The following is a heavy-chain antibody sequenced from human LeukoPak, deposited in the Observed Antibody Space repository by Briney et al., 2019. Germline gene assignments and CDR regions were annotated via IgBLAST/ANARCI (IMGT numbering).Heavy chain of an antibody. CDR3: VRLGTGYSLSY. J-gene: IGHJ4*02. Sequence: ASVKVSCKASGYSFTAYSIVWVRQAPGQGLEWMGWIHPHSGGTAYGKTFQGRVTMTRDTSISTAYMELSSLGSDDAAVYYCVRLGTGYSLSYWGQGTLVTVSS. CDR1: GYSFTAYS. CDR2: IHPHSGGT. V-gene: IGHV1-2*02. D-gene: IGHD5-18*01.